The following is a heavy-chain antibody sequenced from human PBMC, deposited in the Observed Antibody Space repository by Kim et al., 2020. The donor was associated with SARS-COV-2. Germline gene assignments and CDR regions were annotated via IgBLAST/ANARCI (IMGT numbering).Heavy chain of an antibody. CDR1: GGSFSGYY. Sequence: SETLSLTCAVYGGSFSGYYWSWIRQPPGKGLEWIGEINHSGSNNYNPSPTSRVTISVDTSKNHFYQKLSSVTAAHTAVYYCARGVVVVPAAMGNLDYWGQGTLVTVSS. CDR2: INHSGSN. D-gene: IGHD2-2*01. J-gene: IGHJ4*02. V-gene: IGHV4-34*01. CDR3: ARGVVVVPAAMGNLDY.